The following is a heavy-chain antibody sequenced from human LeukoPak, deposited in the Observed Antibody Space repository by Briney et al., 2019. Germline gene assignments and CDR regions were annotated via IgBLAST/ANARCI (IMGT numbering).Heavy chain of an antibody. CDR3: VRGDFDF. J-gene: IGHJ4*02. CDR1: GFTFTTYW. V-gene: IGHV3-7*04. Sequence: GGSLRLSCATSGFTFTTYWMSWVRQASGRGLEWVATLNHYGGDKYYVDSVKGRFTISRDNAKSSLYLQMNSLRAEDTAVYYCVRGDFDFWGQGALVTVSS. CDR2: LNHYGGDK.